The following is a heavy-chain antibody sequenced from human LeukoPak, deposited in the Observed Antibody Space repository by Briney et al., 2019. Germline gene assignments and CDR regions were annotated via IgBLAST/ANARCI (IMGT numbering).Heavy chain of an antibody. D-gene: IGHD3-10*01. Sequence: SVKVSCKASGGTFSSYATSWVRQAPGQGLEWMGRIIPILGIANYAQRFQGRVTITADKSTSTAYMELSSLRSEDTAVYYCARDRWGTMVRGVPYFDYWGQGTLVTVSS. V-gene: IGHV1-69*04. CDR3: ARDRWGTMVRGVPYFDY. J-gene: IGHJ4*02. CDR2: IIPILGIA. CDR1: GGTFSSYA.